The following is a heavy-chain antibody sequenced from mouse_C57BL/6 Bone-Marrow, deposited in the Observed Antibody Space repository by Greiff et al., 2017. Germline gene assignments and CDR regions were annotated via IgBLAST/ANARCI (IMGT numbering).Heavy chain of an antibody. D-gene: IGHD2-10*02. CDR2: ISPSSGYT. Sequence: QVQLKESGAELAKPGASVKLSCKASGYTFTSYWMHWVKQRPGQGLEWIGYISPSSGYTKYNQKFKDKATLTADKSSSDAYMQLSSLTYEDSAVYYCAWYGLWFAYWGQGTLVTVSA. CDR1: GYTFTSYW. CDR3: AWYGLWFAY. V-gene: IGHV1-7*01. J-gene: IGHJ3*01.